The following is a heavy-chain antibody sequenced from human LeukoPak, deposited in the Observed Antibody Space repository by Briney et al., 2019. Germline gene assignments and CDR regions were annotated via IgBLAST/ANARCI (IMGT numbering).Heavy chain of an antibody. CDR1: GFTVSSNY. CDR2: ISGSGGNI. V-gene: IGHV3-23*01. D-gene: IGHD1-26*01. Sequence: GGSLRLSCAVSGFTVSSNYMSWVRQPPGKGLEWVSAISGSGGNIHYTDSVKGRFTTSRDNSKNMLFLEMNSLSAEDTAVYYCATDTGSYYRMNAFDIWGQGTMVTVSS. CDR3: ATDTGSYYRMNAFDI. J-gene: IGHJ3*02.